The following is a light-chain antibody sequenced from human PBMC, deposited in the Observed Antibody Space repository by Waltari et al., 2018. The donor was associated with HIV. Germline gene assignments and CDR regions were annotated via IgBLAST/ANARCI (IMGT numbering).Light chain of an antibody. CDR2: RNK. J-gene: IGLJ2*01. CDR3: AAWDDSLSGPV. CDR1: SSNIGSNH. V-gene: IGLV1-47*01. Sequence: QSVLTQPPSASGTPGQRFTISCSGSSSNIGSNHVSWYQQLPGTAPKLPIYRNKQRPSGVPDRFSGSKSGTSSSLAISGLRSEDEADYYCAAWDDSLSGPVFGGGTKLTVL.